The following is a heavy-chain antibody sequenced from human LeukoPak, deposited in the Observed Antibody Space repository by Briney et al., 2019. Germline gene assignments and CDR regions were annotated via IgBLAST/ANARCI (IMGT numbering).Heavy chain of an antibody. CDR3: ARHLLDGYFAL. CDR2: IYYSGST. CDR1: GTSINNYY. Sequence: PSQTLSLTCTVSGTSINNYYWSWIRQSPGKGLEWIGYIYYSGSTNYNPSLKSRVTISVDTSKNQFSLKLSSVTAADTAVYYCARHLLDGYFALWGRGTLVTVSS. V-gene: IGHV4-59*01. J-gene: IGHJ2*01.